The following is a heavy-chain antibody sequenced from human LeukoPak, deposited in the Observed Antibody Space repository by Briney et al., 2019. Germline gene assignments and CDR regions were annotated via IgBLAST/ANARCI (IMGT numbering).Heavy chain of an antibody. CDR1: GFTFDTYG. V-gene: IGHV3-23*01. Sequence: PGGSLRLSCAASGFTFDTYGMSWVRQAPGKGLEWVSAISGSGGSTYYADSVKGRFTISRDNSKNTLYLQMNSLRAEDTAVYYCAKGGEWLVSSAFYYYYMDVWGKGTTVTISS. D-gene: IGHD6-19*01. J-gene: IGHJ6*03. CDR2: ISGSGGST. CDR3: AKGGEWLVSSAFYYYYMDV.